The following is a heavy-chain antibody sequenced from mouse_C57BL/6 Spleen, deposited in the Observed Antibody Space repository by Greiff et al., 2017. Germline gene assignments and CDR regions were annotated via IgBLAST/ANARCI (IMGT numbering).Heavy chain of an antibody. J-gene: IGHJ2*01. D-gene: IGHD1-1*01. CDR3: ARITTVVPFDY. Sequence: EVKLVESEGGLVQPGSSLKLSCTASGFTFSDYYMAWVRQVPEKGLEWVANINYDGRSTYYLDSLKSRFILSRDNAKNILYLQMSSLKSEDTATYYCARITTVVPFDYWGQGTTLTVSS. CDR1: GFTFSDYY. CDR2: INYDGRST. V-gene: IGHV5-16*01.